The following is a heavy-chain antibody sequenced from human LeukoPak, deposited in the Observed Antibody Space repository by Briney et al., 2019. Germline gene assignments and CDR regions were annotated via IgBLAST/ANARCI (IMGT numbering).Heavy chain of an antibody. CDR2: IYYSGTT. D-gene: IGHD1-26*01. CDR1: GGSFSSSSYY. V-gene: IGHV4-39*07. CDR3: AREGLLGPVDY. J-gene: IGHJ4*02. Sequence: NPSETLSLTCTVSGGSFSSSSYYWGWVRQPPGKGLEWIGTIYYSGTTYYNPSLKSRVTISVDTSKNQFSLKLSSATAADTAVYYCAREGLLGPVDYWGQGTLVTVSS.